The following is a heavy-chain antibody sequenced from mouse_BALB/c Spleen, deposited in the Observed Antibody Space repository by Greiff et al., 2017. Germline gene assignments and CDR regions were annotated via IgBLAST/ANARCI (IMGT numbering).Heavy chain of an antibody. CDR1: GFTFSSYA. D-gene: IGHD1-1*01. J-gene: IGHJ3*01. CDR2: ISSGGST. Sequence: EVKLMESGGGLVKPGGSLKLSCAASGFTFSSYAMSWVRQTPEKRLEWVASISSGGSTYYPDSVKGRFTISRDNARNILYLQMSSLRSEDTAMYYCASADYYGSPLAYWGQGTLVTVSA. CDR3: ASADYYGSPLAY. V-gene: IGHV5-6-5*01.